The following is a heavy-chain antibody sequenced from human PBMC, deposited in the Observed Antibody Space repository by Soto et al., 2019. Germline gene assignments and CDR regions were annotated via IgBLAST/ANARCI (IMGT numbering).Heavy chain of an antibody. V-gene: IGHV3-11*05. Sequence: QVRLVESGGALVKAGGSLRLSCAVSGFTFSDYYMSWIRQAPGKGLEWVSYITSSGDFTNYADSVKGRFTISRDNVKNALYLQMNSLETEDTAVYYCVRKLGGLDLWGQGTLVTVSS. CDR3: VRKLGGLDL. D-gene: IGHD2-15*01. CDR2: ITSSGDFT. J-gene: IGHJ4*02. CDR1: GFTFSDYY.